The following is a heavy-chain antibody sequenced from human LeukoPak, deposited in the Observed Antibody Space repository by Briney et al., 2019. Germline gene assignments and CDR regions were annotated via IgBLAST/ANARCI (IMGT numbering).Heavy chain of an antibody. Sequence: GGSLRLSCADSGYTDWSNYTSWVPDAPEGGVECVTAISGNGRATFWADSAKARFTFTRDNSKNIIYLQTNSLRAEDTAVHYCARGSSSDWFDPWGQGTLVTVSS. D-gene: IGHD3-3*01. CDR2: ISGNGRAT. V-gene: IGHV3-23*01. J-gene: IGHJ5*01. CDR1: GYTDWSNY. CDR3: ARGSSSDWFDP.